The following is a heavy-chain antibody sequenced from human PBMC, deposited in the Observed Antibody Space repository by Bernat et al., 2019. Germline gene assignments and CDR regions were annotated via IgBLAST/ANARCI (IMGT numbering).Heavy chain of an antibody. J-gene: IGHJ4*02. CDR1: GFSVSSNY. CDR3: ARTPFRVAVVGTYHFDY. D-gene: IGHD6-19*01. CDR2: IYSGGGT. Sequence: EVQLVETGGGLIQPGGSLRLSCAASGFSVSSNYMSWVRQAPGKGLEWVSVIYSGGGTYYADSVKCRFTISRDNSKNTVSLQMNSLRAEDTAVYYCARTPFRVAVVGTYHFDYWGQGTLVTVSS. V-gene: IGHV3-53*05.